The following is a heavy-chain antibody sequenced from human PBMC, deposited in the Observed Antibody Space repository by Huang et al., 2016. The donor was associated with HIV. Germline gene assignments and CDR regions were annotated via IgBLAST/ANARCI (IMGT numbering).Heavy chain of an antibody. CDR2: IYPGDSDT. V-gene: IGHV5-51*01. Sequence: EVQLVQSGAEVKKPGESLKISCTGSGYRFRSNWIGWVRQMPGKGLEWMGIIYPGDSDTRYSPSFQGQVTISADKSINTAYLQWSSLKASDTAMYYCARLIGSPSFYYGLDVWGQGTTVTVSS. CDR3: ARLIGSPSFYYGLDV. D-gene: IGHD3-10*01. CDR1: GYRFRSNW. J-gene: IGHJ6*02.